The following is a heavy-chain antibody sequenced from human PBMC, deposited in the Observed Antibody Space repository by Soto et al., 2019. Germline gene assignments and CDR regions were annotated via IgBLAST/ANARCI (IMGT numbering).Heavy chain of an antibody. D-gene: IGHD5-18*01. CDR3: ARHLGDTAMVTPIDY. CDR2: LSSSGSTI. CDR1: GFTFSDYY. Sequence: PGGSLRLSCAASGFTFSDYYMSWIRQAPGKGLEWVSYLSSSGSTIYYADSVKGRFTISRDNAKNSLYLQMNSLRAEDTAVYYCARHLGDTAMVTPIDYWGQGTLVTVSS. J-gene: IGHJ4*02. V-gene: IGHV3-11*01.